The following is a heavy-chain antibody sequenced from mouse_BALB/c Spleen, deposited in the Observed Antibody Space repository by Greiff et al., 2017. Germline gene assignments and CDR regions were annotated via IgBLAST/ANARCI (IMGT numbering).Heavy chain of an antibody. CDR3: ARDYGSSSPFAY. Sequence: QVQLKESGAELVRPGSSVKISCKASGYAFSSYWMNWVKQRPGQGLEWIGQIYPGDGDTNYNGKFKGKATLTADKSSSTAYMQLSSLTSEDSAVYFCARDYGSSSPFAYWGQGTLVTVSA. D-gene: IGHD1-1*01. V-gene: IGHV1-80*01. J-gene: IGHJ3*01. CDR2: IYPGDGDT. CDR1: GYAFSSYW.